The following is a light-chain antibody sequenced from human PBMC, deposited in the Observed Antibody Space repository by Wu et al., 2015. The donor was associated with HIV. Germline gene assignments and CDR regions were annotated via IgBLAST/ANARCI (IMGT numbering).Light chain of an antibody. J-gene: IGKJ4*01. CDR2: AAS. CDR3: QQSYAMPLT. V-gene: IGKV1-39*01. Sequence: DIQMTQSPSSLSASVGDRVTITCRASQSISSYLNWYQQKPGKAPKLLIYAASSLQSGVPSRFSGSGSGTDFTLTISSLQPEDFATYYCQQSYAMPLTFGGGPRWRSN. CDR1: QSISSY.